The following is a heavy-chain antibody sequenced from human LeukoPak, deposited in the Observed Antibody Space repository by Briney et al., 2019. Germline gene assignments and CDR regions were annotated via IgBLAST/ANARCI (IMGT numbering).Heavy chain of an antibody. J-gene: IGHJ4*02. Sequence: PSETLSLTCTVSGGSISSGDCYWSWIRQPPGKGLEWIGYIYYSGSTYYNPSLKSRVTISVDTSKNQFSLSLSSVTAADTAVYSCARLSASAGRSFDYWGQGTLVTVSS. CDR1: GGSISSGDCY. CDR2: IYYSGST. D-gene: IGHD6-13*01. CDR3: ARLSASAGRSFDY. V-gene: IGHV4-30-4*01.